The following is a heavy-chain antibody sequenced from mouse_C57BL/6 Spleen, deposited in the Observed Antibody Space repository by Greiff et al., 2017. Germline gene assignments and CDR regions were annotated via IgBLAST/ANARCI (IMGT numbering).Heavy chain of an antibody. CDR2: ISDGGSYT. D-gene: IGHD2-14*01. V-gene: IGHV5-4*01. CDR3: ARDGYFDY. J-gene: IGHJ3*01. Sequence: EVMLMESGGGLVKPGGSLKLSCAASGFTFSSYAMSWVRQTPEKRLEWVATISDGGSYTYYPDNVKGRFTISRDNAKNNLYLQMSHLKSEDTAMYYCARDGYFDYWGQGTLVTVSA. CDR1: GFTFSSYA.